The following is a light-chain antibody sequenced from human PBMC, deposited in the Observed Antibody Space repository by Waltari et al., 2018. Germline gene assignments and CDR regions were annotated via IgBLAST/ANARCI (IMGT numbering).Light chain of an antibody. CDR3: QKYDRLPAT. J-gene: IGKJ1*01. V-gene: IGKV3-20*01. CDR1: QRVSRF. Sequence: EIVLTQSPGTLSLSPGERGTLSCRASQRVSRFLAWYQQKPGQAPRLLIYGAPTRATGIPDRFSGSGSGTDFSLTISRLEPEDFAVYYCQKYDRLPATFGQGTKVEIK. CDR2: GAP.